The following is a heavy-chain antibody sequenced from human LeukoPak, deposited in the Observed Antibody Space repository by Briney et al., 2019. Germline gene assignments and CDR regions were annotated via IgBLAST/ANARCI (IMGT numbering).Heavy chain of an antibody. CDR1: GGSISSYY. V-gene: IGHV4-59*12. CDR2: IYYSGST. Sequence: SETLSLTCTVSGGSISSYYWSWIRQPPEKGLEWIGYIYYSGSTNYDPSLKSRVTISVDTSKNQFSLKLSSVTAADTAVYYCARDHLANLASRLFDPWGQGTLVTVSS. CDR3: ARDHLANLASRLFDP. D-gene: IGHD3-3*01. J-gene: IGHJ5*02.